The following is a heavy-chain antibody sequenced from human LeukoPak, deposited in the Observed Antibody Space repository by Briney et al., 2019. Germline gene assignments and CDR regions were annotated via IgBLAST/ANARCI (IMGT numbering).Heavy chain of an antibody. CDR1: GFTFSSYS. CDR2: ISSSSSYI. CDR3: ARDLGRYGSGSSTSWGFDY. J-gene: IGHJ4*02. V-gene: IGHV3-21*01. D-gene: IGHD3-10*01. Sequence: GGSLRLSCAASGFTFSSYSMNWVRQAPGKGLEWVSSISSSSSYIYYADSVKGRFTISRDNSKNTLYLQMNSLRAEDTAVYYCARDLGRYGSGSSTSWGFDYWGQGTLVTVSS.